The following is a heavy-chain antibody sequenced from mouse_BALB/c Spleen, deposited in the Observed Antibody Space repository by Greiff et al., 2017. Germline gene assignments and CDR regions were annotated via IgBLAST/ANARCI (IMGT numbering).Heavy chain of an antibody. CDR2: IDPENGNT. CDR1: GFNIKDYY. V-gene: IGHV14-1*02. D-gene: IGHD2-3*01. CDR3: ARYDGYDY. Sequence: VQLQQSGAELVRPGALVKLSCKASGFNIKDYYMHWVKQRPEQGLEWIGWIDPENGNTIYDPKFQGKASITADTSSNTAYLQLSSLTSEDTAVYYCARYDGYDYWGQGTSVTVSS. J-gene: IGHJ4*01.